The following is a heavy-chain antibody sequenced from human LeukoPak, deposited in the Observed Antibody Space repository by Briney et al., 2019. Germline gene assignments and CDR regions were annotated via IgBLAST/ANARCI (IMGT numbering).Heavy chain of an antibody. CDR2: IYRSGST. Sequence: SETLSLTCAVSGGSISSGGYSWSWIRQPPGKGLEWIGYIYRSGSTYYNPSLKSRVTISVDRSKNQFSLKLSSVTAADTAVYYCARGYSKSGYYFGYWGQGTLVTVSS. CDR1: GGSISSGGYS. D-gene: IGHD2-15*01. CDR3: ARGYSKSGYYFGY. J-gene: IGHJ4*02. V-gene: IGHV4-30-2*01.